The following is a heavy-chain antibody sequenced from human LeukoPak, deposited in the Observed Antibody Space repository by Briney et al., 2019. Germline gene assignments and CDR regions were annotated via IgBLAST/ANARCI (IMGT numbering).Heavy chain of an antibody. CDR2: ISAYNGST. V-gene: IGHV1-18*01. Sequence: ASVKVSCKASGYTFTSYGISWVRQAPGQGLEWMGWISAYNGSTNYAQKFQGRVTMTTDTSTSTAYMELRSLRSDDTAVYYCARDHSIITPYSGSYPPPHWFDPWGQGTLVTVSS. J-gene: IGHJ5*02. CDR3: ARDHSIITPYSGSYPPPHWFDP. D-gene: IGHD1-26*01. CDR1: GYTFTSYG.